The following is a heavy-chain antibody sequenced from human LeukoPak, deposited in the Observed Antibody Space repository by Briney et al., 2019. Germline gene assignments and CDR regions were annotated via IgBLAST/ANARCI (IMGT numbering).Heavy chain of an antibody. Sequence: RRAPRLSSAPPVFTFSSYSMRWVRDAPGEGLERVSLISLDGANTYYADSVRGPVSISRDNTKNTLCLQMRTPRDEDTAVYYCAKDRRLQLPFDYWGQGTLVPVSS. CDR2: ISLDGANT. J-gene: IGHJ4*02. CDR1: VFTFSSYS. CDR3: AKDRRLQLPFDY. D-gene: IGHD5-24*01. V-gene: IGHV3-30*18.